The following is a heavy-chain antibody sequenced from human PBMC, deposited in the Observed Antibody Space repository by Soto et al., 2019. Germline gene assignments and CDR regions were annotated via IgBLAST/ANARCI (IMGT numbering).Heavy chain of an antibody. CDR1: GFTFSSYY. CDR2: VNEDGSEK. J-gene: IGHJ4*02. V-gene: IGHV3-7*01. D-gene: IGHD1-26*01. CDR3: AKLGGAGSDY. Sequence: EVQLVESGGGLAQPGGSLRLSCAASGFTFSSYYMSWVRQAQGKGLEWVANVNEDGSEKYYVDSVKGRFTVSRDNAKNSLFLQMNSLRAEDTAVYYCAKLGGAGSDYWGQGTLVTVSS.